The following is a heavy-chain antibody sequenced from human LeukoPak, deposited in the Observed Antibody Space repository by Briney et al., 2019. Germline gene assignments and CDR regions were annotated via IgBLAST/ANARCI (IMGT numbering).Heavy chain of an antibody. J-gene: IGHJ3*02. V-gene: IGHV3-23*01. CDR3: AKDRDYVWGSYRRDAFDI. CDR1: GFTFSSYA. CDR2: ISGSGGST. D-gene: IGHD3-16*02. Sequence: PGGSLRLSCAASGFTFSSYAMSWVRQAPGKGLEWVSAISGSGGSTYYADSVKGRFTISRDNSKNTLYLQMNSLRAEDTAVYYCAKDRDYVWGSYRRDAFDIWGQGTMVTVSS.